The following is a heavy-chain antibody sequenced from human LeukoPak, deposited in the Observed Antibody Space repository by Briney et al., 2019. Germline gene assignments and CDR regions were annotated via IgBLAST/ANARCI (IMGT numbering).Heavy chain of an antibody. CDR1: GFTFSNYV. J-gene: IGHJ6*02. V-gene: IGHV3-23*01. Sequence: PGGSLRLSCAASGFTFSNYVMSWVRQAPGKGLEWVSAISGSGGSTYYADSVKGRFTISRDNSKNTLYLQMNSLRAEDTAVYYCAKDKVPAADYYYYGMDVWGQGTTVTVSS. CDR3: AKDKVPAADYYYYGMDV. D-gene: IGHD2-2*01. CDR2: ISGSGGST.